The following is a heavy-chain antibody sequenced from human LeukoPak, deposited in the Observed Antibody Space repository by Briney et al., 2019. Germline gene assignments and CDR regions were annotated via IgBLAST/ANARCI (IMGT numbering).Heavy chain of an antibody. CDR1: GDSINSYY. V-gene: IGHV4-4*08. D-gene: IGHD3-22*01. Sequence: SETLSLTCAVSGDSINSYYWNWIRQPPGKGLEWIGRIYTSGSTNYNPSLKCRVTISVDTSKNQFSLKLSSVTAADTAVYYCAREPLYDSSGAHYWGQGTLVTVSS. J-gene: IGHJ4*02. CDR2: IYTSGST. CDR3: AREPLYDSSGAHY.